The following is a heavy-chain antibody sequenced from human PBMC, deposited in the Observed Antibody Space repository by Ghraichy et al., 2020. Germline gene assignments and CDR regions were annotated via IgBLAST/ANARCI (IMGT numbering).Heavy chain of an antibody. CDR2: IKQDGSEK. V-gene: IGHV3-7*01. J-gene: IGHJ4*02. D-gene: IGHD3-22*01. CDR3: ARDLGHSSVVTFDY. CDR1: GFTFSSYW. Sequence: GGSLRLSCAASGFTFSSYWMSWVRQAPGKGLEWVANIKQDGSEKYYVDSVKGRFTISRDNAKNSLYLQMNSLRAEDTAVYYCARDLGHSSVVTFDYWGQGTLVTVSS.